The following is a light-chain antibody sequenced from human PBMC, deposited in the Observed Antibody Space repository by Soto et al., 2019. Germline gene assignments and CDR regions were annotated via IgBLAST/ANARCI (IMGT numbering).Light chain of an antibody. J-gene: IGKJ5*01. CDR3: QQYGSSPALT. CDR2: GAS. V-gene: IGKV3-20*01. Sequence: EIVLTQSPGTMSLSPGERATLSCRASQTVRNSYLAWYQSIPGQAPRLLIYGASTRAIGIPDRFSGSGSGADFTLTISRLEPEDFAVYYCQQYGSSPALTFGQGTRLE. CDR1: QTVRNSY.